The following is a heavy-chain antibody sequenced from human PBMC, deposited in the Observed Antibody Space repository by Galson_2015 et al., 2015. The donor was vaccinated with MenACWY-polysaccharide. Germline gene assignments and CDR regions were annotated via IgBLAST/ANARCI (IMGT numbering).Heavy chain of an antibody. CDR2: ISGGSSST. CDR1: GSSFNTYT. D-gene: IGHD3-16*02. Sequence: SLRLSCAASGSSFNTYTMSWVRQAPGKGPEWVSSISGGSSSTYYADSVKGRFTISRDNAEQSLYLQMNSLRHEDTAVYYCARDLRLITSGGAIAVRPSTFDNWGQGTLVAVSS. J-gene: IGHJ4*02. CDR3: ARDLRLITSGGAIAVRPSTFDN. V-gene: IGHV3-48*02.